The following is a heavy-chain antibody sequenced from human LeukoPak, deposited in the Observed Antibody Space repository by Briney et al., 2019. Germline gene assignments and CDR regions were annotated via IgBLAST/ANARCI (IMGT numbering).Heavy chain of an antibody. J-gene: IGHJ4*02. D-gene: IGHD5-18*01. CDR2: ISSSSSYI. CDR3: ARRATTERGHSYGLDY. Sequence: PGGSLRLSCAASGFTFSSYAMSWVRQAPGKGLEWVSSISSSSSYIYYADSLKGRITISRDNAKNSLYLQMNSLRAEDTAVYYCARRATTERGHSYGLDYWGQGTLVTVSS. V-gene: IGHV3-21*01. CDR1: GFTFSSYA.